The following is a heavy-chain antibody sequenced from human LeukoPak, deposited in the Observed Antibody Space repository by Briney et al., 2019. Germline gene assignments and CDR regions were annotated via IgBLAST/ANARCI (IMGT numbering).Heavy chain of an antibody. CDR1: GGSFSGYY. CDR3: ARTYSGSFDY. V-gene: IGHV4-34*01. CDR2: INHSGST. Sequence: SETLSLTCAVYGGSFSGYYWSWIRQPPGKGLEWIGEINHSGSTNYNPSLKSRVTISVDTSKNQFSLKLSSVTAADTAVYYCARTYSGSFDYWGQGTLVTVSS. D-gene: IGHD1-26*01. J-gene: IGHJ4*02.